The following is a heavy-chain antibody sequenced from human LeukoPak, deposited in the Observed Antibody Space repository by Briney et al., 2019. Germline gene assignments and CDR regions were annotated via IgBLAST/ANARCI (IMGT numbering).Heavy chain of an antibody. Sequence: GGSLRLSCAASGFTFSSSAMSWVRQAPGKGLEWVSAISNNGGYTYYADSVQGRFTISRDNSKSTLCLQMNSLRAEDTAVYYCARDRGDYADVYYFDYWGQGTLVTVSS. D-gene: IGHD4-17*01. CDR2: ISNNGGYT. V-gene: IGHV3-23*01. J-gene: IGHJ4*02. CDR3: ARDRGDYADVYYFDY. CDR1: GFTFSSSA.